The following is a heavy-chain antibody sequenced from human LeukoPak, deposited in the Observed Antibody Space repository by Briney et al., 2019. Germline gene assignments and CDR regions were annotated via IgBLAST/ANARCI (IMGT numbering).Heavy chain of an antibody. J-gene: IGHJ4*02. CDR3: AKDGSWSCTD. V-gene: IGHV3-30*02. D-gene: IGHD2-8*02. CDR1: GFTFSSSA. Sequence: GGPLRLSCGASGFTFSSSAMHWVRQGPDKGLEWVAYIAHHGNNKYYAASVKGRFTISRDNSKGSLYLQMNSLRADDTAVYYCAKDGSWSCTDWGQGTLVRVSS. CDR2: IAHHGNNK.